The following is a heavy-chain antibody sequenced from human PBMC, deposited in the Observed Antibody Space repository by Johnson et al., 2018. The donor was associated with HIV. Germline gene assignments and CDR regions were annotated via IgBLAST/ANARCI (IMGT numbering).Heavy chain of an antibody. V-gene: IGHV3-33*08. CDR1: GFTFSSYG. CDR3: ARVLTTRGAFDT. CDR2: IWYDGSNK. Sequence: QVHLVESGGGVVQPGRSLRLSCAASGFTFSSYGMHWVRQAPGKGLQWVAAIWYDGSNKYYADSVKGRFTISRDNSKNTLYLQMNSLRAEDTAVYYSARVLTTRGAFDTWGQGTMVTVSS. J-gene: IGHJ3*02. D-gene: IGHD4-11*01.